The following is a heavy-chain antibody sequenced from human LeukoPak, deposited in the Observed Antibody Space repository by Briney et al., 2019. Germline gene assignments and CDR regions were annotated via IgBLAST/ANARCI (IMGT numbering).Heavy chain of an antibody. J-gene: IGHJ6*02. CDR3: ARGLSPAAIFHYYYYYGMDV. V-gene: IGHV4-39*07. CDR1: GGSISSSSYY. CDR2: INHSGST. D-gene: IGHD2-2*02. Sequence: SETLSLTCTVSGGSISSSSYYWSWIRQPPGKGLEWIGEINHSGSTNYNPSLKSRVTISVDTSKNQFSLKLSSVTAADTAVYYCARGLSPAAIFHYYYYYGMDVWGQGTTVTVSS.